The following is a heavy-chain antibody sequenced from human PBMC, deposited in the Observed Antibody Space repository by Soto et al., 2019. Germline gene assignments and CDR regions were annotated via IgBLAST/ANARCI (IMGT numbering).Heavy chain of an antibody. J-gene: IGHJ4*02. CDR3: AEDNGNYGSGSFSH. CDR2: ISGTGDSS. Sequence: EVQLLESGGGLVQPGGSLRLSCAASGFTFGSYAMSWVRQAPGKGLEWVSLISGTGDSSEYANSVKGRFTISRDYSKTTVFLQMNSLGAEDTAVYFCAEDNGNYGSGSFSHWGQGTLVTVSS. D-gene: IGHD3-10*01. CDR1: GFTFGSYA. V-gene: IGHV3-23*01.